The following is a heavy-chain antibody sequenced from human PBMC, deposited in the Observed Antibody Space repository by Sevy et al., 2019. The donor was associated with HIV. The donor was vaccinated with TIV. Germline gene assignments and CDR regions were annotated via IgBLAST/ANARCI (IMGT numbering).Heavy chain of an antibody. D-gene: IGHD3-16*01. CDR2: ISSDSKAI. Sequence: GGSLRLSCAASGFTFSTYTMNWVRQAPGKGLEWVSYISSDSKAIYYADSLKGRFTISRDNAKNSLYLQMNSLGDEDTAVYYCARDPLIGLDYWGQGILVTVSS. CDR1: GFTFSTYT. CDR3: ARDPLIGLDY. V-gene: IGHV3-48*02. J-gene: IGHJ4*02.